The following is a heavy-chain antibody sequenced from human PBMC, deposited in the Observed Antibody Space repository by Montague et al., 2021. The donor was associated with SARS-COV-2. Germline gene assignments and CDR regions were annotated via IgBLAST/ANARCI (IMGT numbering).Heavy chain of an antibody. J-gene: IGHJ4*02. V-gene: IGHV3-30*04. Sequence: SLRLSCAASGLTLSPHAMHWFRQAPGKGLEWVAAISTDGSNQDFADSVKGRFTISRDNSKNTLYIQMNSLRVDDTAIYYCATRPPYFARPLVPLLDFWGQGTLVIVSS. CDR3: ATRPPYFARPLVPLLDF. D-gene: IGHD2/OR15-2a*01. CDR1: GLTLSPHA. CDR2: ISTDGSNQ.